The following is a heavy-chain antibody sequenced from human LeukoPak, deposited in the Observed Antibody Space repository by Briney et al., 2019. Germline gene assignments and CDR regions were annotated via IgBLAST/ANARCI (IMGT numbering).Heavy chain of an antibody. J-gene: IGHJ4*02. CDR2: ISDSGDST. V-gene: IGHV3-23*01. CDR1: GFTFTSHA. CDR3: AKLIQIVEASDDDY. Sequence: GGSLRLSCAASGFTFTSHAMSWVRQAPEKGLEWVSSISDSGDSTYYADSVKGRFTISRDNAKKTLYLQMNSLRAEDTAIYYCAKLIQIVEASDDDYWGQGTLVTVSS. D-gene: IGHD1-26*01.